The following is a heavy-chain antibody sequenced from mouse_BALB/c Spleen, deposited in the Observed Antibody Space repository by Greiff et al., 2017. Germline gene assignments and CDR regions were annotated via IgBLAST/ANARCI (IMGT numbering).Heavy chain of an antibody. J-gene: IGHJ2*01. D-gene: IGHD2-14*01. Sequence: EVQGVESGGGLVQPGGSLRLSCATSGFTFTDYYMSWVRQPPGKALEWLGFIRNKANGYTTEYSASVKGRFTISRDNSQSILYLQMNTLRAEDSATYYCARVYRYAFDYWGQGTTLTVSS. V-gene: IGHV7-3*02. CDR3: ARVYRYAFDY. CDR1: GFTFTDYY. CDR2: IRNKANGYTT.